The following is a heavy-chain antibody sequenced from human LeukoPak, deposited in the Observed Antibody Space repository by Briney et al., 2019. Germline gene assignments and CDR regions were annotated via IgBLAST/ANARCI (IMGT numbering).Heavy chain of an antibody. V-gene: IGHV3-23*01. D-gene: IGHD3-22*01. J-gene: IGHJ3*02. CDR2: ISTSGGST. CDR1: GFTFSSYA. Sequence: PGGSLRLSCAASGFTFSSYAMSWVRQAPGKGLEWVSVISTSGGSTYYADSVKGWFTISRDNSKNTLYLQMDSLRAEDTAVYYCAKARSGYSTDAFDIWGQGTMVTVSS. CDR3: AKARSGYSTDAFDI.